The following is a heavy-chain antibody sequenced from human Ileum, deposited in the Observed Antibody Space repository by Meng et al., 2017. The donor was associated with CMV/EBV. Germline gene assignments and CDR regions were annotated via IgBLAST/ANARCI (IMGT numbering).Heavy chain of an antibody. V-gene: IGHV4-34*01. CDR1: GGPFSGYY. Sequence: QVAAPQLGAGLLKPSETLSLTCAVHGGPFSGYYWTWIRQSPGRGLEWIGEIDHSGSTNCIPSLKSRVTMSVDTPNNQFSLKLSSVTAADTAVYYCARGRWRGYISGYMYNWFDPWGQGTLVTVSS. CDR2: IDHSGST. CDR3: ARGRWRGYISGYMYNWFDP. D-gene: IGHD5-18*01. J-gene: IGHJ5*02.